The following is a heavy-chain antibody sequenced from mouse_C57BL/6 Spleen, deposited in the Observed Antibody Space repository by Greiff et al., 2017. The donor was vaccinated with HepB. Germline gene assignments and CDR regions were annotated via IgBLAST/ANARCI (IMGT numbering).Heavy chain of an antibody. CDR1: GYTFTDYE. CDR2: IDPETGGT. Sequence: VKLQESGAELVRPGASVTLSCKASGYTFTDYEMHWVKQTPVHGLEWIGAIDPETGGTAYNQKFKGKAILTADKSSSTAYMELRSLTSEDSAVYYCTRGDFNYYGSSYNYWGQGTTLTVSS. CDR3: TRGDFNYYGSSYNY. D-gene: IGHD1-1*01. V-gene: IGHV1-15*01. J-gene: IGHJ2*01.